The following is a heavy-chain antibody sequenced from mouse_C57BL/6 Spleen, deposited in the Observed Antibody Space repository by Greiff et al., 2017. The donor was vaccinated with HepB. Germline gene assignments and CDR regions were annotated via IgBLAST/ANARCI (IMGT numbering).Heavy chain of an antibody. J-gene: IGHJ2*01. D-gene: IGHD1-1*01. Sequence: VQLVESGAELVRPGTSVKVSCKASGYAFTNYLIEWVKQRPGQGLEWIGVINPGSGGTNYNEKFKGKATLTADKSSSTAYMQLSSLTSEDSAVYFCAVSSYDFDYWGQGTTLTVSS. CDR2: INPGSGGT. V-gene: IGHV1-54*01. CDR3: AVSSYDFDY. CDR1: GYAFTNYL.